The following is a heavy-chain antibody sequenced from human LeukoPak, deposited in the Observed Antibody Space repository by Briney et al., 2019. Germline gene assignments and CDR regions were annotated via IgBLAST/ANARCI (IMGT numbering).Heavy chain of an antibody. CDR2: IWYDGSNK. CDR3: ARDRSSYEYYFDH. CDR1: GFTFSNYG. D-gene: IGHD5-12*01. Sequence: SGGSLRLSCAASGFTFSNYGMHWVRQAPGKGLEWVAVIWYDGSNKYYADSVKGRFIISRDNSKNTLYLQMNSLRAEDTAVYYCARDRSSYEYYFDHWGQGTLVTVSS. V-gene: IGHV3-33*01. J-gene: IGHJ4*02.